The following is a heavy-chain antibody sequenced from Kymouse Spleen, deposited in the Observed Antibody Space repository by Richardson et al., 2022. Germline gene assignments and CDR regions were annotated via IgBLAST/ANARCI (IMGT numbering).Heavy chain of an antibody. V-gene: IGHV4-34*01. Sequence: QVQLQQWGAGLLKPSETLSLTCAVYGGSFSGYYWSWIRQPPGKGLEWIGEINHSGSTNYNPSLKSRVTISVDTSKNQFSLKLSSVTAADTAVYYCAREEWELRVFDYWGQGTLVTVSS. D-gene: IGHD1-26*01. CDR3: AREEWELRVFDY. J-gene: IGHJ4*02. CDR2: INHSGST. CDR1: GGSFSGYY.